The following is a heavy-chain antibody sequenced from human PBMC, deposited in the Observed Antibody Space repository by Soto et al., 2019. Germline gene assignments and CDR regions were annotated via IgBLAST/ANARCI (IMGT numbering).Heavy chain of an antibody. CDR1: GGTFSSYA. V-gene: IGHV1-69*01. J-gene: IGHJ6*02. Sequence: SVKVSCKASGGTFSSYAISWVRQAPVQGLEWMGGIIPIFGTANYAQKFQGRVTITADESTSTAYMELSSLRSEDTAVYYCARDLGRLGYYYYGMDVWGQGTTVTVSS. CDR3: ARDLGRLGYYYYGMDV. D-gene: IGHD3-16*01. CDR2: IIPIFGTA.